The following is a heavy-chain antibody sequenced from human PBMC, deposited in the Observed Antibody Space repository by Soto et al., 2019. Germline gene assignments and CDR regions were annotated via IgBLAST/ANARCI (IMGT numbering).Heavy chain of an antibody. J-gene: IGHJ5*02. CDR1: GGSISSFY. CDR2: INYRGST. CDR3: ATEAPRQYSRSSFAP. Sequence: SETLSLTCSVSGGSISSFYWSWIRQPPGRGLEWIGYINYRGSTNYNPSLKGRVTISVDTSKNQFSLKLTSMTAADTAVYYCATEAPRQYSRSSFAPWGQGTLVTVSS. V-gene: IGHV4-59*01. D-gene: IGHD1-26*01.